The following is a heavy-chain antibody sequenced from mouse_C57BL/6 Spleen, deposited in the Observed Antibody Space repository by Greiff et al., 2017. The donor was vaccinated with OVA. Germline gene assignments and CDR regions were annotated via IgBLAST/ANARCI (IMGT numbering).Heavy chain of an antibody. J-gene: IGHJ4*01. V-gene: IGHV1-50*01. Sequence: VQLQQPGAELVKPGASVKLSCKASGYTFTSYWMQWVKQRPGQGLEWIGEIDPSDSYTNYNQKFKGKATLTVDTSSSTAYMQLSSLTSEDSAVYYCARDGGLPYAMDYWGQGTSVTVSS. CDR2: IDPSDSYT. CDR1: GYTFTSYW. D-gene: IGHD5-5*01. CDR3: ARDGGLPYAMDY.